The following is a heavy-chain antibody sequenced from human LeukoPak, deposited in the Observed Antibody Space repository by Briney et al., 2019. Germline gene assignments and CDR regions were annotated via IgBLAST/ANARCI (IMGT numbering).Heavy chain of an antibody. Sequence: SETLSPTCTVSGGSISSYYWSWIRQPPGKGLEWIGYIYYSGSTNYNPSLKSRVTISVDTSKNQFSLKLSSVTAADTAVYYCARDLGNLFDYWGQGTLVTVSS. CDR1: GGSISSYY. CDR2: IYYSGST. CDR3: ARDLGNLFDY. J-gene: IGHJ4*02. V-gene: IGHV4-59*01. D-gene: IGHD1-14*01.